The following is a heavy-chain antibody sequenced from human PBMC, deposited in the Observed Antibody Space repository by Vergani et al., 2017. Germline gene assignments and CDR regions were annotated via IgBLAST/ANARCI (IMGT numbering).Heavy chain of an antibody. J-gene: IGHJ4*02. V-gene: IGHV4-38-2*01. CDR2: IYHSGST. D-gene: IGHD5-18*01. Sequence: QVQLQESGPGLVKPSETLSLTCAVSGYSISSGYYWGWIRQPPGEGLEWIGSIYHSGSTYYNPSLKSRVTISVDTSKNQFSLKLSSVTAADTAVYYCARLGYSYGPPGYFDYWGQGTLVTVSS. CDR3: ARLGYSYGPPGYFDY. CDR1: GYSISSGYY.